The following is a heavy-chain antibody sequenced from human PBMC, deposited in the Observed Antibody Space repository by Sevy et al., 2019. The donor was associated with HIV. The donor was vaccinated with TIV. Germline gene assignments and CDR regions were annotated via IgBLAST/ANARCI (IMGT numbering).Heavy chain of an antibody. V-gene: IGHV5-51*01. D-gene: IGHD1-1*01. CDR1: GYSFTSYW. Sequence: GESLKISCKGSGYSFTSYWIGRVRQMPGKGLEWMGIIYPGDSDTRYSPSFQGQVTISADKSINTAYLQWSSLKASDTAMYYCARQDPTYYYGMDVWGQGTTVTVSS. CDR3: ARQDPTYYYGMDV. CDR2: IYPGDSDT. J-gene: IGHJ6*02.